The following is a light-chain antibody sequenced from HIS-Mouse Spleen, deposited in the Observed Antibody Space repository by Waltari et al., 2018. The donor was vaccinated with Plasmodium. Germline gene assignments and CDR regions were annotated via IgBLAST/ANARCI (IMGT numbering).Light chain of an antibody. Sequence: SYELTQPPSVSVSPGQTARITCSGDALPKKYAYWYQQKSGQAPFLVIYEDSKRPAGIPERFSGSSSGTMATWTISGAQVEDEADYYCYSTDSSGNHRVFGGGTKLTVL. CDR3: YSTDSSGNHRV. CDR1: ALPKKY. CDR2: EDS. V-gene: IGLV3-10*01. J-gene: IGLJ3*02.